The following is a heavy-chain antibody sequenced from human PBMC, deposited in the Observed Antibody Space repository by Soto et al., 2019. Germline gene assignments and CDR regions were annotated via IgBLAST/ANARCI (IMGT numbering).Heavy chain of an antibody. CDR1: GFTFSSYA. CDR2: ISGSGGST. J-gene: IGHJ6*02. Sequence: GGSLRLSCAASGFTFSSYAMSWVRQAPGKGLEWVSAISGSGGSTYYADSVKGRFTISRDNSKNTLYLQMNSLRAEDTAVYYCAKDHSPLLWFGEPSSGMDVWGQGTTVTVSS. CDR3: AKDHSPLLWFGEPSSGMDV. D-gene: IGHD3-10*01. V-gene: IGHV3-23*01.